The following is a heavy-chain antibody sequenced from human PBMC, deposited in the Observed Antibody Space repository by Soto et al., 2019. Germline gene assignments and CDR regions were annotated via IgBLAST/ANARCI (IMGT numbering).Heavy chain of an antibody. CDR1: GFTFSSYA. V-gene: IGHV3-23*01. D-gene: IGHD3-3*01. CDR3: AKVSVFGVVICPADY. J-gene: IGHJ4*02. Sequence: PGGSLRLSCAASGFTFSSYAMSWVRQAPGKGLEWVSAISGSGGSTYYADSVKGRFTISRDNSKNTLYLQMNSLRAEDTAVYYCAKVSVFGVVICPADYWGQGTLVTVSS. CDR2: ISGSGGST.